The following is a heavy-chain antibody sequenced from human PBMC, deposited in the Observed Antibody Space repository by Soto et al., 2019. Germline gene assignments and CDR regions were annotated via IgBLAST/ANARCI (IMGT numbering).Heavy chain of an antibody. CDR3: ANDLLRDGVLPDYFDY. V-gene: IGHV3-23*01. CDR2: ISGSGGST. CDR1: GFTFSSYA. J-gene: IGHJ4*02. D-gene: IGHD1-26*01. Sequence: EVQLLESGGGLVQPGGSLRLSCAASGFTFSSYAMSWVRQAPGKGLEWVSAISGSGGSTYYADSVKGRFTISRDNSKNTLYLQMNSLRAEDTAVYYCANDLLRDGVLPDYFDYWGQATLGTVSS.